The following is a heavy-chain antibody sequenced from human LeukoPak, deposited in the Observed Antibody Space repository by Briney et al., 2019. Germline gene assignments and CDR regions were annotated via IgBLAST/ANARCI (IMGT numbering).Heavy chain of an antibody. CDR2: INSDGSST. V-gene: IGHV3-74*01. CDR3: ASRITMVRGVIITGNWFDP. Sequence: GGSLRLSCAASGFTFSSYWMHWVRQAPGKGLVWVSRINSDGSSTSYADSVKGRFTISRDNAKNTLYLQMNSLRAEDTAVYYCASRITMVRGVIITGNWFDPWGQGTLVTVSS. D-gene: IGHD3-10*01. CDR1: GFTFSSYW. J-gene: IGHJ5*02.